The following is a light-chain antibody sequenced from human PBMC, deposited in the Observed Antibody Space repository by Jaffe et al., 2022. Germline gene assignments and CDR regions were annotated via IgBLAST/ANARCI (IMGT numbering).Light chain of an antibody. V-gene: IGKV3-20*01. CDR3: QQYGSSPPWT. CDR1: QSVSSSY. CDR2: GAS. J-gene: IGKJ1*01. Sequence: EIVLTQSPGTLSLSPGERATLSCRASQSVSSSYLAWYQQKPGQAPRLLIHGASSRATGIPDRFSGSGSGTDFTLTISRLEPEDFAVYYCQQYGSSPPWTFGLGTKVEIK.